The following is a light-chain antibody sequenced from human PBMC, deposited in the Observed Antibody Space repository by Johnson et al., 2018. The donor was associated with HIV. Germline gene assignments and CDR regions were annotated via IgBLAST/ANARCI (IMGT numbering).Light chain of an antibody. CDR2: ENK. V-gene: IGLV1-51*02. J-gene: IGLJ1*01. CDR1: SSNIGKNY. Sequence: QSVLTQPPSVSAAPGQMVTISCSGSSSNIGKNYVSWYQQFPGTAPKLLIHENKKRPSGIHDRFSGSKSATSATLAITALHTGDEADYYCGTGDSSLAAWVFGTGTKVTVL. CDR3: GTGDSSLAAWV.